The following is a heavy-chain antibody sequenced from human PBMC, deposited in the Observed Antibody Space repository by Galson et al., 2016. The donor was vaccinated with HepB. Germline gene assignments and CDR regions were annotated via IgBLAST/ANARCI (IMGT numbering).Heavy chain of an antibody. CDR2: DSMDGRRK. CDR1: GFTFSNYG. CDR3: ARRHEYCPPVGCSVDY. D-gene: IGHD2/OR15-2a*01. J-gene: IGHJ4*02. Sequence: SLRLSCAASGFTFSNYGMHWVRQAPGKGLEWVAADSMDGRRKFYADSVKGRFTISRDNSNSMLFLQMSSLQADDTAVYYCARRHEYCPPVGCSVDYWGQGTLVSVSS. V-gene: IGHV3-30*03.